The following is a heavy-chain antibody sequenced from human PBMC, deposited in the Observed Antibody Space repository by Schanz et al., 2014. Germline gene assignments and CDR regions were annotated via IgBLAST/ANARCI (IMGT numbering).Heavy chain of an antibody. J-gene: IGHJ4*02. Sequence: EAQLVESGGGSVKPGGSLRLSCAASGFTFSNYWMHWVRQAPGKGLVWVSHINSDGTTTTYADSVKGRFTISRDNAESTLDQHMNSLRVENTAVYCLAMGGYQLHHWGQGTLVTVSS. CDR2: INSDGTTT. CDR1: GFTFSNYW. CDR3: AMGGYQLHH. V-gene: IGHV3-74*01. D-gene: IGHD2-2*01.